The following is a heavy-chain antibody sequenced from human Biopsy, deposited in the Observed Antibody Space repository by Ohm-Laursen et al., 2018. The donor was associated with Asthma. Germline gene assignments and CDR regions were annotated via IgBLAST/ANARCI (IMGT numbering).Heavy chain of an antibody. V-gene: IGHV3-30-3*01. CDR3: AKERYYDFWSGYPI. CDR1: GFTFSNFA. J-gene: IGHJ3*02. D-gene: IGHD3-3*01. CDR2: ISYDGSNK. Sequence: SSLRLSCAASGFTFSNFAMTRVRQAPGKGLEWVAVISYDGSNKYYADSVKGRFTISRDNSKITLYLQMNSLRAEDTAVYYCAKERYYDFWSGYPIWGQGTMVTVSS.